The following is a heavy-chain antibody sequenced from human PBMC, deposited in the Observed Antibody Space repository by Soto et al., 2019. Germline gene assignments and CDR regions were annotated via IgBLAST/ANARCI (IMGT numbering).Heavy chain of an antibody. Sequence: ASVKVSCKASGYTFTSYAMHWVRQAPGQRLEWMGWINAGNGNTKYSQKFQGRVTITRDTSASTAYMELSSLRSEDTAVYYCARSALGYSSSWYWHYWGQGTLVTVS. J-gene: IGHJ4*02. CDR2: INAGNGNT. D-gene: IGHD6-13*01. CDR1: GYTFTSYA. V-gene: IGHV1-3*01. CDR3: ARSALGYSSSWYWHY.